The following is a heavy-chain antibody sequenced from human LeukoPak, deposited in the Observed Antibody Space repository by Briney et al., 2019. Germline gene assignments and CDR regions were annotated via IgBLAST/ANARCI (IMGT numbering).Heavy chain of an antibody. CDR3: ARDWDGYNFDY. V-gene: IGHV4-61*02. CDR2: IYTSGST. J-gene: IGHJ4*02. D-gene: IGHD5-24*01. Sequence: PSQTLSLTCTVSGGSISSGSYYWSWIRQPAGKGLEWIGRIYTSGSTNYNPSLKSRVTKSVDTSKNQFSLQLNSVTPEDTAVYYCARDWDGYNFDYWGQGTLVTVSS. CDR1: GGSISSGSYY.